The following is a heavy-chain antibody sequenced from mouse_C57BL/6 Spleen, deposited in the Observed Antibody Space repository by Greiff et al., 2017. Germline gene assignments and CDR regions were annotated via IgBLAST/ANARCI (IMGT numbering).Heavy chain of an antibody. CDR2: INPYNGGT. J-gene: IGHJ3*01. V-gene: IGHV1-19*01. D-gene: IGHD2-3*01. Sequence: VQLQQSGPVLVKPGASVKMSCKASGYTFTDYYMNWVKQSHGKSLEWIGVINPYNGGTSYNQKLKGKATLTVDKSSSTAYMELNSLTSEDSAIYYCARRLDDAWFAYWGQGTLVTVAA. CDR3: ARRLDDAWFAY. CDR1: GYTFTDYY.